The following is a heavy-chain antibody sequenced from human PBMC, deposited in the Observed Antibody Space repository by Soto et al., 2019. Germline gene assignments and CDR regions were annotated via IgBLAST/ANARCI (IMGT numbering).Heavy chain of an antibody. D-gene: IGHD5-18*01. J-gene: IGHJ4*02. CDR2: ISGSGGST. CDR1: GFTFSNYA. V-gene: IGHV3-23*01. Sequence: GGSLRLSCAASGFTFSNYAMRWVRQAPGKGLEWVSAISGSGGSTYYADSAKGRFTISRDNSKNTLYLQMFSLRAEDTAVYYCGKEGHFGGYNSAQLYYFDYWGQGALVTVSS. CDR3: GKEGHFGGYNSAQLYYFDY.